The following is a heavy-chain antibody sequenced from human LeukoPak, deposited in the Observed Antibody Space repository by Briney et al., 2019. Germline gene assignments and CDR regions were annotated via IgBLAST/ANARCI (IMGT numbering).Heavy chain of an antibody. CDR3: ARAGYYGPDAFDI. D-gene: IGHD3-22*01. J-gene: IGHJ3*02. V-gene: IGHV4-30-2*01. CDR1: GGSISSGGYS. CDR2: IYHSGST. Sequence: SETLSLTCAVSGGSISSGGYSWSWIRQPPGKGLEWIGSIYHSGSTYYSSSLQSRVTISIDRSKNQFSLKLTSVTAADTAVYYCARAGYYGPDAFDIWGQGTMVTVSS.